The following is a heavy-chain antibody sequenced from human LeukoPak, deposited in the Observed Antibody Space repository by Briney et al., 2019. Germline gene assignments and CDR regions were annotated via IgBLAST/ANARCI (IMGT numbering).Heavy chain of an antibody. J-gene: IGHJ4*02. CDR2: ISGSGGST. Sequence: GGSLRLSCAASGFTFSNAWMSWVRQAPGKGLEWVSAISGSGGSTYYADSVKGRFTISRDNSKNTLYLQMNSLRAEDTAVYYCAKDLAVAGTRSFDYWGQGTLVTVSS. CDR3: AKDLAVAGTRSFDY. CDR1: GFTFSNAW. D-gene: IGHD6-19*01. V-gene: IGHV3-23*01.